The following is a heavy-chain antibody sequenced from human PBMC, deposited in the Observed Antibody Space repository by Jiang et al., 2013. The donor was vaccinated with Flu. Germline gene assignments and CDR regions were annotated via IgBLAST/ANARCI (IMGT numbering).Heavy chain of an antibody. CDR1: GGSISSNSY. J-gene: IGHJ6*02. CDR2: LFHGAT. V-gene: IGHV4-30-4*08. Sequence: CTVSGGSISSNSYWSWIRQPPREGPGVDRVHLFHGATYYNPSLKSQITMAVDTSKNQFSLKLISVTAADTAVYYCAKGSCGGDCQRGGDYGLDVWGQGASVTVSS. D-gene: IGHD2-21*02. CDR3: AKGSCGGDCQRGGDYGLDV.